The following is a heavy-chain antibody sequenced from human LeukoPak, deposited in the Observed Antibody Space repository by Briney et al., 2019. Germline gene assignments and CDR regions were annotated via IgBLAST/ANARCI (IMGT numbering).Heavy chain of an antibody. CDR1: GGTFSSYA. Sequence: SVKVSCKASGGTFSSYAISWVRQAPGQGLEWMGGTIPIFGTANYAQKFQGRVTITADESTSTAYMELSSLRSEDTAVYYCARVGLRRVTTVYYYGMDVWGQGTTVTVSS. V-gene: IGHV1-69*13. CDR2: TIPIFGTA. D-gene: IGHD4-4*01. CDR3: ARVGLRRVTTVYYYGMDV. J-gene: IGHJ6*02.